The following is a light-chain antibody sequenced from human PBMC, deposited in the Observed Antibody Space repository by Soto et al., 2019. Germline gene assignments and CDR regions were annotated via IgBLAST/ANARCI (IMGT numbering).Light chain of an antibody. CDR1: QSVSFW. Sequence: DIQMTQSPSTLSASVGDRVTITCRASQSVSFWLAWYQQKPGKAPKLLIYKASNLESGVPSRFSGSGSGTEFTLTISSLQPDDFGTYYCQQYNTFPPYTFGKGTKLEIK. V-gene: IGKV1-5*03. J-gene: IGKJ2*01. CDR2: KAS. CDR3: QQYNTFPPYT.